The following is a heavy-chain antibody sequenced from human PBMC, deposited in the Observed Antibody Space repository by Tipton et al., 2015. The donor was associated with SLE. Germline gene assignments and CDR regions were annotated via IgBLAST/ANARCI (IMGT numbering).Heavy chain of an antibody. D-gene: IGHD2-2*01. V-gene: IGHV3-30*03. CDR3: ASQLLDNFDY. J-gene: IGHJ4*02. CDR2: ISYDGSNK. Sequence: LSLTCTVSGGSISSSSYYWGWIRQPPGKGLEWVAVISYDGSNKYYADSVKGRFTISRDNSKNMVYLQMNSLRAEDTAVYYCASQLLDNFDYWGQGSLVTVSS. CDR1: GGSISSSS.